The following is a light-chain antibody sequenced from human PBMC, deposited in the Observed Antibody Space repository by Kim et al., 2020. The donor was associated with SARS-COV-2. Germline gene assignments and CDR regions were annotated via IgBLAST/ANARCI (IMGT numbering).Light chain of an antibody. CDR3: QQFNSFPLT. Sequence: AIQLTQSPSSLSASVGDRVTITCRASQGIGSALAWYQQKPGKAPNLLIYDASSLKSGVPSRFSGSGSGTDFTLTISSLQPEDFATYYCQQFNSFPLTFGGGTKVDIK. CDR1: QGIGSA. J-gene: IGKJ4*01. CDR2: DAS. V-gene: IGKV1-13*02.